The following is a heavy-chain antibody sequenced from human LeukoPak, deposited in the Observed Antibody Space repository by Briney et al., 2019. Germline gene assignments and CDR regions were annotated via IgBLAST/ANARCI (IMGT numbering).Heavy chain of an antibody. J-gene: IGHJ5*02. CDR1: GGSISSSSYY. CDR3: ARTDFWSGYLFDP. D-gene: IGHD3-3*01. V-gene: IGHV4-39*01. CDR2: IYYSGST. Sequence: SETLSLTCTVSGGSISSSSYYWGWIRQPPGKGLEWIGSIYYSGSTYYNPSLKSRVTISVDTSKNQFSLKLSSVTAADTAVYYCARTDFWSGYLFDPWGQGTLVTV.